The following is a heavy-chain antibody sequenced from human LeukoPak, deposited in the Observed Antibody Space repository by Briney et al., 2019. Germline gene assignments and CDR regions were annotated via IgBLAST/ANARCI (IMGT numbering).Heavy chain of an antibody. Sequence: ASVKVSCKASGYTFTTYEIDWVRQAPGQGLEWMGWINPNSGDTGYAQKFQGRVTMTRDTSITTAYMEVSSLISDDTAVYYCARGFSDYDGTDYAILKYWGKGTLVTVSS. CDR2: INPNSGDT. CDR1: GYTFTTYE. CDR3: ARGFSDYDGTDYAILKY. D-gene: IGHD3-22*01. J-gene: IGHJ4*02. V-gene: IGHV1-8*01.